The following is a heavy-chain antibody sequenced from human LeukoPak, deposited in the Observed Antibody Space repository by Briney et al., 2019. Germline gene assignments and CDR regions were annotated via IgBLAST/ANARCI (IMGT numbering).Heavy chain of an antibody. V-gene: IGHV1-69*05. Sequence: SVKVSCKASGGTFSSYTISWVRQAPGQGLEWMGRIIPIFGTANYAQKFQGRVTITTDESTSTAYMELSSLRSEDTAVYYCARDRGSYYDSSGYYYGYWGQGTLVTVSS. J-gene: IGHJ4*02. CDR1: GGTFSSYT. CDR3: ARDRGSYYDSSGYYYGY. CDR2: IIPIFGTA. D-gene: IGHD3-22*01.